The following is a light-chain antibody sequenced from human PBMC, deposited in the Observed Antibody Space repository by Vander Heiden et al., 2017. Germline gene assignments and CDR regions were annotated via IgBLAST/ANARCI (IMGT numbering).Light chain of an antibody. Sequence: DIVMTQSPEYLAVSLGERATINCKSSQSVFFSADNKNYLAWYQQRPGQPPKLLISWASTRQSGVPGQFSGTGSGTDFNLTISRMQAEDVAVYFCQQYFISPQAFGPGTKVEIK. CDR2: WAS. CDR3: QQYFISPQA. V-gene: IGKV4-1*01. CDR1: QSVFFSADNKNY. J-gene: IGKJ3*01.